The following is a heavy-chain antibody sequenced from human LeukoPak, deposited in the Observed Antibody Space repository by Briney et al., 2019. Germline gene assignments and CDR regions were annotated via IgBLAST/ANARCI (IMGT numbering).Heavy chain of an antibody. CDR2: MNPNSGNT. CDR3: AREGGGYCSGGSCYSEAFDI. CDR1: GYTFTSYD. Sequence: ASVKVSCKASGYTFTSYDINWVRQATGQGLEWMGWMNPNSGNTGYAQKFQGRVTMTRDTSTSTVYMELSSLRSEDTAVYYCAREGGGYCSGGSCYSEAFDIWGQGTMVTVSS. D-gene: IGHD2-15*01. V-gene: IGHV1-8*01. J-gene: IGHJ3*02.